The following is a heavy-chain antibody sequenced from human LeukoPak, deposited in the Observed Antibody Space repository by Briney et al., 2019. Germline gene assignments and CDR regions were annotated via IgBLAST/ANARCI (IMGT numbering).Heavy chain of an antibody. CDR1: GFTFSTSG. V-gene: IGHV3-33*01. D-gene: IGHD2-2*01. Sequence: GGSLRLSCAASGFTFSTSGMHWVRQAPGKGLEWVAVIWFDGSNKHYADSVKGRFTISRDNSENTLYLQMNSLRAEDTAVYYCARDPSYCSSTSCYVGSPLYYYYPMDVWGQGTTVTVSS. CDR3: ARDPSYCSSTSCYVGSPLYYYYPMDV. J-gene: IGHJ6*02. CDR2: IWFDGSNK.